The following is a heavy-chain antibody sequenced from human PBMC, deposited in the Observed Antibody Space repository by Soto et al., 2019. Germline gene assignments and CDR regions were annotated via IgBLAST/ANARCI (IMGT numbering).Heavy chain of an antibody. CDR2: IYYSGST. CDR1: GGSISSSSYY. J-gene: IGHJ4*02. CDR3: ARHPGYSSSWPVPYYFDY. Sequence: SETLSLTCTASGGSISSSSYYWGWIRQPPGKGLEWIGSIYYSGSTYYNPSLKSRVTISVDTSKNQFSLKLSSVTAADTAVYYCARHPGYSSSWPVPYYFDYWGQGTLVTVSS. D-gene: IGHD6-13*01. V-gene: IGHV4-39*01.